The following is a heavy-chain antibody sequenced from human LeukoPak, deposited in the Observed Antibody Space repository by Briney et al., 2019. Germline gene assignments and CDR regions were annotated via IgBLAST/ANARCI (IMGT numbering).Heavy chain of an antibody. CDR2: IYSSGST. D-gene: IGHD4-17*01. CDR3: ARHYYGDYFFDY. Sequence: SETLSLTCSVSGGSISSYFWSWIRQPAGKGLEWIGRIYSSGSTNYNPSLKSRVAMSVETSKNQFSLRLSSVTAADTAVYYCARHYYGDYFFDYWGQGTLVTVSS. CDR1: GGSISSYF. J-gene: IGHJ4*02. V-gene: IGHV4-4*07.